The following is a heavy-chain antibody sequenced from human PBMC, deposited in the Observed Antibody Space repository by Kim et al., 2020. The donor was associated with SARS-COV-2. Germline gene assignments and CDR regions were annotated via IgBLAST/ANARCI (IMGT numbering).Heavy chain of an antibody. V-gene: IGHV3-74*01. CDR1: GFTFSSYW. Sequence: GGSLRLSCAASGFTFSSYWMHWVRQAPGKGLVWVSRINSDGSSTSYADSVKGRFTISRDNAKNTLYLQMNSLRAEDTAVYYCARVRNLDFWSGYYSYYYYGMDVWGQGTTVTVSS. D-gene: IGHD3-3*01. J-gene: IGHJ6*02. CDR2: INSDGSST. CDR3: ARVRNLDFWSGYYSYYYYGMDV.